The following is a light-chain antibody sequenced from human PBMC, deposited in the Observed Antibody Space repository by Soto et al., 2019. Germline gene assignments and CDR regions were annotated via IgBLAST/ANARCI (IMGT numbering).Light chain of an antibody. CDR3: MRARHTLYT. CDR1: QSLLHSNGYNY. CDR2: LGS. Sequence: DIVMTQSPLSLPVTPGEPASISCRSSQSLLHSNGYNYLDWYLQKPGQSPQLLVSLGSNRASGVPDRFSGSGSGTDVTLEIIRVEAEDVWVYYCMRARHTLYTLGQGTKLEIK. J-gene: IGKJ2*01. V-gene: IGKV2-28*01.